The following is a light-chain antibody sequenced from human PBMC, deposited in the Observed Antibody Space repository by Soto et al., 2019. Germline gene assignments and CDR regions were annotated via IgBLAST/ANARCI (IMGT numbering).Light chain of an antibody. CDR3: CSYAGSIYV. Sequence: QSVLTQPRSVSGSPGQSVTISCTGTSSDVGGYNHVSWYQQHPGKAPKLMIYDVSKRPSGVPDRFSGSKSGNTASLTISGLQAEDEADYYCCSYAGSIYVFGPGTKLTVL. J-gene: IGLJ1*01. CDR2: DVS. V-gene: IGLV2-11*01. CDR1: SSDVGGYNH.